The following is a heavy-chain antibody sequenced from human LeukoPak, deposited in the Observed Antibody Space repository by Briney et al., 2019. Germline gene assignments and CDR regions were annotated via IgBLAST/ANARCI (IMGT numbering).Heavy chain of an antibody. Sequence: SETLSLTCTVSGGSISSGTYYWSWIRQPAGKGLEWIGRIYTSGTTNYNPSLKSRVTISVDTSKNQFSLKLSSVTAADTAVYYCASLYSGSYSFDYWGQGTLVTVS. CDR2: IYTSGTT. V-gene: IGHV4-61*02. D-gene: IGHD1-26*01. CDR3: ASLYSGSYSFDY. J-gene: IGHJ4*02. CDR1: GGSISSGTYY.